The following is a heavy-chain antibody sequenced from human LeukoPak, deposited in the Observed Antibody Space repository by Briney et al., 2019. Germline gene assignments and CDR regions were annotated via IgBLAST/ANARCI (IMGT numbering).Heavy chain of an antibody. CDR2: INPNSGGT. J-gene: IGHJ5*02. D-gene: IGHD2-2*01. CDR1: GYTFTGYY. V-gene: IGHV1-2*02. Sequence: GASVKVSCKASGYTFTGYYMHWVRQAPGQGLEWMGWINPNSGGTNYAQKFQGRVTMVRDTSISTAYMELSRLRSDDTAVYYCARVRRANCSSTSCYRFDPWGQGTLVTVSS. CDR3: ARVRRANCSSTSCYRFDP.